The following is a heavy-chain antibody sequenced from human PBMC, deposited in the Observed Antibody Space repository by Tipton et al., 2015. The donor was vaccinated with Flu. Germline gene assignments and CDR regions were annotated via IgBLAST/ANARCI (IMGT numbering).Heavy chain of an antibody. J-gene: IGHJ4*02. Sequence: SLRLSCEASGFTLSTFGMHWVRQAPGKGLEWVAFIWFDGSVTYYADSVKGRFTISRDISKSTVFLQMNSLRAEDTGVLYCARGPSLRSFGGPPRPNFDYWGQGTLVTVSS. V-gene: IGHV3-33*01. CDR2: IWFDGSVT. D-gene: IGHD3-3*01. CDR3: ARGPSLRSFGGPPRPNFDY. CDR1: GFTLSTFG.